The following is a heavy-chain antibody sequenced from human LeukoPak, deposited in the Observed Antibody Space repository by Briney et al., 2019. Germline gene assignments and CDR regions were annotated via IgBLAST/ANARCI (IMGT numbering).Heavy chain of an antibody. CDR2: ISWNSGSI. Sequence: GGSLRLSCAASGFTFDDYAMHWVRRAPGKGLEWVSRISWNSGSIGYADSVKGRFTISRDNAKNSLYLQMNSLRAEDTALYYCAKDLTYSSSWYELDYWGQGTLVTVSS. V-gene: IGHV3-9*01. CDR3: AKDLTYSSSWYELDY. CDR1: GFTFDDYA. D-gene: IGHD6-13*01. J-gene: IGHJ4*02.